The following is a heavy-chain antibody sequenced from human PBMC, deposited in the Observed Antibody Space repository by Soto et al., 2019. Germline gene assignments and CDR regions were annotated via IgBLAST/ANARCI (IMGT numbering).Heavy chain of an antibody. Sequence: EVQLVESGGGLVQPGGSLRLSCGTSAFSFSNYWMTWVRQAPGKGLEWVANIKEDGSEIYYLDSVKGRFTISRDNAKNSLYLQMNSLRVEDTAVYYCSRGWAFLNYWGQGILVTVSS. CDR1: AFSFSNYW. CDR3: SRGWAFLNY. V-gene: IGHV3-7*01. CDR2: IKEDGSEI. D-gene: IGHD3-3*02. J-gene: IGHJ4*02.